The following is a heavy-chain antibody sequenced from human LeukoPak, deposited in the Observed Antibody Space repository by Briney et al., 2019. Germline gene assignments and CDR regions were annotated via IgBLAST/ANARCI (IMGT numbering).Heavy chain of an antibody. CDR3: TRAYTAIVLDY. Sequence: ASVKVPCKASGYTFTSYDINWVRQATGQGLEWMGWMNPNSGNTGYAQKFQGRVTITRNTSISTAYMELSSLRSEDTAVFYCTRAYTAIVLDYWGQGTLVTVSS. CDR1: GYTFTSYD. J-gene: IGHJ4*02. D-gene: IGHD5-18*01. CDR2: MNPNSGNT. V-gene: IGHV1-8*03.